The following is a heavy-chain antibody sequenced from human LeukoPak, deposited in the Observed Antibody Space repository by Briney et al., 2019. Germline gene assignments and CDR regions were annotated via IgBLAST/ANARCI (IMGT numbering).Heavy chain of an antibody. D-gene: IGHD3-9*01. CDR2: ISSGDRT. J-gene: IGHJ4*02. CDR1: GFTFSSYA. Sequence: GGSLRLSCAASGFTFSSYAMNWVRQAPGKGLEWVAGISSGDRTFHAESVKGRFTFSRDKSKATLYLQMNSLRAEDTAVYYCAKDAPASPYFHWFDNWGQGTQVIVSS. CDR3: AKDAPASPYFHWFDN. V-gene: IGHV3-23*01.